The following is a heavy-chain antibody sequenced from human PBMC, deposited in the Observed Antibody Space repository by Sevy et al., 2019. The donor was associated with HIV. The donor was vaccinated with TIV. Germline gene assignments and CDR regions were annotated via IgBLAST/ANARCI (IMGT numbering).Heavy chain of an antibody. J-gene: IGHJ5*02. CDR3: AREGSSSSKFTWFDP. V-gene: IGHV1-46*03. Sequence: ASVKVSCKASGYTFTSYYMHWVRQAPGQGLEWMGIINPSGGYTTYAQKFQGRVTMTRDTSTGTVYMELSSLRSEDTALYYCAREGSSSSKFTWFDPWGQGTLVTVSS. CDR1: GYTFTSYY. D-gene: IGHD6-6*01. CDR2: INPSGGYT.